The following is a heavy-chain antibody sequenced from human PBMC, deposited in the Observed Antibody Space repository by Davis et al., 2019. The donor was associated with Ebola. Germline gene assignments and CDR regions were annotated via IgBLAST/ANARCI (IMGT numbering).Heavy chain of an antibody. J-gene: IGHJ6*02. D-gene: IGHD4-17*01. V-gene: IGHV3-48*03. Sequence: GESLKISCAASGFTFSSYEMNWVRQAPGKGLEWVSYISSSGSTIYYADSVKGRFTISRDNAKNSLYLQMNSLRAEDTAVYYCARNRLRDYGDYVSGWGAYYYYYYGMDVWGQGTTVTVSS. CDR3: ARNRLRDYGDYVSGWGAYYYYYYGMDV. CDR1: GFTFSSYE. CDR2: ISSSGSTI.